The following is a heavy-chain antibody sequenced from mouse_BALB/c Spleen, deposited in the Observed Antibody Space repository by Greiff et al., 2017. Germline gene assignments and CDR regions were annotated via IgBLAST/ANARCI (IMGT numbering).Heavy chain of an antibody. J-gene: IGHJ3*01. V-gene: IGHV3-6*02. D-gene: IGHD1-1*01. CDR2: ISYDGSN. Sequence: EVKLMESGPGLVKPSQSLSLTCSVTGYSITSGYYWNWIRQFPGNKLEWMGYISYDGSNNYNPSLKNRISITRDTSKNQFFLKLNSVTTEDTATYYCARGDGSRFAYWGQGTLVTVSA. CDR1: GYSITSGYY. CDR3: ARGDGSRFAY.